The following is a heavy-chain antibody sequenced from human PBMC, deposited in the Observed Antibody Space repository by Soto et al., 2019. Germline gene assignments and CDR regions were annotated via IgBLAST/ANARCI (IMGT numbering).Heavy chain of an antibody. CDR1: GWSFSGYV. CDR2: INHFGSS. Sequence: PSETLSLTCDVDGWSFSGYVWNWIRQPPGKGLEWIGEINHFGSSNYNPSLKSRITISLDTSKNQFSLKLSSVTAADTAVYYCARGSYSSSSHIDYWGQGTLVTVSS. V-gene: IGHV4-34*01. J-gene: IGHJ4*02. CDR3: ARGSYSSSSHIDY. D-gene: IGHD6-6*01.